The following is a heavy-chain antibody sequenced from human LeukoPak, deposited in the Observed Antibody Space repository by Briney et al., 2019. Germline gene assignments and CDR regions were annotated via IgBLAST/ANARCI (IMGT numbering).Heavy chain of an antibody. D-gene: IGHD3-3*01. V-gene: IGHV3-66*01. CDR2: IYSGGST. CDR1: GFTVSSNY. J-gene: IGHJ4*02. CDR3: ARDRWSGANCYSDY. Sequence: GGSLRLSCAASGFTVSSNYMSWVRQAPGKGLEWVSVIYSGGSTNYADSVKGRFTISRDNSKNTLYLQMNGLRAEDTAVYYCARDRWSGANCYSDYWGQGALVTVSS.